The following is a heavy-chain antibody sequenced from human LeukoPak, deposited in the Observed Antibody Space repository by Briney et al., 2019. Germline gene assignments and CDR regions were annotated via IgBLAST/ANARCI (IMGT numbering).Heavy chain of an antibody. V-gene: IGHV3-30-3*01. CDR3: ARDPTKGIAADY. J-gene: IGHJ4*02. CDR2: ISYDGSNK. CDR1: GFTFSSYA. Sequence: PGGSLRLSCAASGFTFSSYAMHWVRQAPGKGLEWVAVISYDGSNKYYADSVKGRFTISRDNSKNTLYLQMNSLRAEDTAVYYCARDPTKGIAADYWGQGTLVTVSS. D-gene: IGHD6-13*01.